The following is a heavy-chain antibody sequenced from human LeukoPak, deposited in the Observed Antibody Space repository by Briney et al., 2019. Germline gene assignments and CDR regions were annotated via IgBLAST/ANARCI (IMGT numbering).Heavy chain of an antibody. CDR2: IIPIFGTA. V-gene: IGHV1-69*13. J-gene: IGHJ4*02. CDR3: ARDPPSTYGDYDM. CDR1: GYTFTSYY. D-gene: IGHD4-17*01. Sequence: GASVKVSCKASGYTFTSYYMHWVRQAPGQGLEWMGGIIPIFGTANYAQKFQGRVTITADESTSTAYMELSSLRSEDTAVYYCARDPPSTYGDYDMWGQGTLVTVSS.